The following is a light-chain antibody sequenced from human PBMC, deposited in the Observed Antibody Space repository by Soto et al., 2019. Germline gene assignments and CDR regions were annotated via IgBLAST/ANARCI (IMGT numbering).Light chain of an antibody. Sequence: QSALTQPASVSGSPGQSITISCTGTSSDVGRYNLVSWYQQHPGKVPKIMIYEASKRPSGAPNRFSGSKSGNTASLTISGIQAEDEADYYCCSYAGSSTWVFGTGTKLTVL. J-gene: IGLJ1*01. CDR2: EAS. CDR1: SSDVGRYNL. CDR3: CSYAGSSTWV. V-gene: IGLV2-23*01.